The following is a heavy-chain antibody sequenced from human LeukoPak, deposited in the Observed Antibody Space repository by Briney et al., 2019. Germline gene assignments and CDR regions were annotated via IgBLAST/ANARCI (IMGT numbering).Heavy chain of an antibody. J-gene: IGHJ4*02. CDR3: ARGSVDLTGYYRLDY. D-gene: IGHD3-9*01. Sequence: ASVKVSCKASGGTFSSYAISWVRQAPGQGLEWMGGIIPIFGTANYAQKFQGRVTITADESTSTAYMELGSLRSEDTAVYYCARGSVDLTGYYRLDYWDQGTLVTVSS. V-gene: IGHV1-69*13. CDR2: IIPIFGTA. CDR1: GGTFSSYA.